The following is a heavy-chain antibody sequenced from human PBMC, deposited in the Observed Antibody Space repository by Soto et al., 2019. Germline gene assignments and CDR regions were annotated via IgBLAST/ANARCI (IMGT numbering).Heavy chain of an antibody. J-gene: IGHJ4*02. CDR3: ATAPGNLFEY. V-gene: IGHV1-18*01. D-gene: IGHD4-4*01. Sequence: ASVXVSFKAAFYTFTSYTIIFLLQAPGQGLEWVGWIGPSSGNTESARSLQGRVTMTTDTSTRTAYMELRSLRSDDTAVYYCATAPGNLFEYWGQGTLVNVYS. CDR1: FYTFTSYT. CDR2: IGPSSGNT.